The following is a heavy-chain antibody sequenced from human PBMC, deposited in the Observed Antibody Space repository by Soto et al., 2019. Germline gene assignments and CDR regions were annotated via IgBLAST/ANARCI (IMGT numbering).Heavy chain of an antibody. CDR1: GGTFSSYA. CDR3: ARDREYCSGGSCYGSFDY. Sequence: SVKVSCKASGGTFSSYAISWVRQAPGQGLEWMGGIIPIFGTANYAQKFQGRVTITADESTSTAYMELSSLRSEDTAVYYCARDREYCSGGSCYGSFDYWGQGTLVTVSS. V-gene: IGHV1-69*13. J-gene: IGHJ4*02. CDR2: IIPIFGTA. D-gene: IGHD2-15*01.